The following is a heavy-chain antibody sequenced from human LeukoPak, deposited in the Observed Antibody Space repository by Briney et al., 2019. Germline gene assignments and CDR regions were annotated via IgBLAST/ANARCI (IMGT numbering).Heavy chain of an antibody. Sequence: ASVKVSCKASGGTFSSYAISWVRQAPGQGLEWMGGIIPIFGTANYAQKFQGRVTITTDESTSTAYMELSSLRSEDTAVYYCARATRGSSSSDYFDYWGQGTLVTVSS. V-gene: IGHV1-69*05. J-gene: IGHJ4*02. CDR1: GGTFSSYA. CDR3: ARATRGSSSSDYFDY. D-gene: IGHD6-6*01. CDR2: IIPIFGTA.